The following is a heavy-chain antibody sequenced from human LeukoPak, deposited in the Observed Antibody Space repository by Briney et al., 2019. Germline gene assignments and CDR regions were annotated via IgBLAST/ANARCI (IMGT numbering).Heavy chain of an antibody. D-gene: IGHD6-13*01. Sequence: ASVKVSCKVSGYTLTGLSMHWVRQAPGKGLEWMGGFDPEDGETIYAQKFQGRVTMTEDTSTDTAYMELSSLRSEDTAVYYCATSHLGIAAAGPANDAFDIWGQGTMVTVSS. V-gene: IGHV1-24*01. CDR1: GYTLTGLS. CDR3: ATSHLGIAAAGPANDAFDI. J-gene: IGHJ3*02. CDR2: FDPEDGET.